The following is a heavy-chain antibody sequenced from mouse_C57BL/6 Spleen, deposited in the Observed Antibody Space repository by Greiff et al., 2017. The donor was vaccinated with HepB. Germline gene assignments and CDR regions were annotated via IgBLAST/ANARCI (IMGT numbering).Heavy chain of an antibody. V-gene: IGHV1-18*01. CDR2: INPNNGGT. CDR3: ARGGSYSNYGAMDY. J-gene: IGHJ4*01. Sequence: EVQLQQSGPELVKPGASVKIPCKASGYTFTDYNMDWVKQSHGKSLEWIGDINPNNGGTIYNQKFKGKATLTVDMSSSTAYMELRSLTSEDTAVYYCARGGSYSNYGAMDYWGQGTSVTVSS. D-gene: IGHD2-5*01. CDR1: GYTFTDYN.